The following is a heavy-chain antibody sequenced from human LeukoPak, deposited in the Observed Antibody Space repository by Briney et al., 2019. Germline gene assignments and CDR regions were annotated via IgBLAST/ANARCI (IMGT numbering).Heavy chain of an antibody. Sequence: GGSLRLSCAASGFRFTSYWMSWVRQAPGKGLEWVANIKQDGREKYYVDSVKGRFTISRDNAKNSLYLQMNSLRAEDMALYYCAKDNGYNWNDGGDAFDIWGQGTMVTVSS. CDR2: IKQDGREK. V-gene: IGHV3-7*03. J-gene: IGHJ3*02. D-gene: IGHD1-1*01. CDR3: AKDNGYNWNDGGDAFDI. CDR1: GFRFTSYW.